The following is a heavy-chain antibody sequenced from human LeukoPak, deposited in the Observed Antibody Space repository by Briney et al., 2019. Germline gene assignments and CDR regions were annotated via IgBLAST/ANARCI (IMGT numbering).Heavy chain of an antibody. CDR2: IKQDGSEK. CDR1: GFTFSSYW. V-gene: IGHV3-7*01. D-gene: IGHD1-26*01. J-gene: IGHJ4*02. Sequence: GGSLRLSCAASGFTFSSYWMSWVRQAPGKGLEWVANIKQDGSEKYYVDSVKGRFTISRDNAKNSLYLQMNSLRAEDTAVYYCARDGVAELMSALDYWGQGILVTVSS. CDR3: ARDGVAELMSALDY.